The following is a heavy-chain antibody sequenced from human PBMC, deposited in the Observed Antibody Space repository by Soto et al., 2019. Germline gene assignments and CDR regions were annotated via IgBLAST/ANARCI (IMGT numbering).Heavy chain of an antibody. CDR3: ATGSGYSYGPETYYYYYSGMDV. CDR1: GGTFSSYA. D-gene: IGHD5-18*01. Sequence: ASVKVSCKASGGTFSSYAISWVRQAPGQGLEWMGGIIPIFGTANYAQKFQGRVTITADESTSTAYMELSSLRSEDTAVYYCATGSGYSYGPETYYYYYSGMDVWGQGTTVTVSS. J-gene: IGHJ6*02. V-gene: IGHV1-69*13. CDR2: IIPIFGTA.